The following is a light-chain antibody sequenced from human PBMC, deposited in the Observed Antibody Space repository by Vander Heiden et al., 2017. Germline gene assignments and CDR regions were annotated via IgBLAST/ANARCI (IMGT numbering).Light chain of an antibody. CDR2: KDS. Sequence: SYELTQPPSVSVSPGQTARTTCSGDALPKQYAYWYQQKPGQAPVLVIYKDSERPSGIPERFSGSSSGTTVTLTISGVQAEDEADYYCQSADSNIRVFGTGTKVTVL. J-gene: IGLJ1*01. CDR3: QSADSNIRV. V-gene: IGLV3-25*03. CDR1: ALPKQY.